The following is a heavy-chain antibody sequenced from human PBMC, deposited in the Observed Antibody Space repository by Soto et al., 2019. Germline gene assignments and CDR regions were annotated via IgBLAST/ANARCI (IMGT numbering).Heavy chain of an antibody. CDR1: GFTVSSNY. CDR2: IYSGGST. CDR3: AREAVDDYYYYYMDV. D-gene: IGHD2-15*01. V-gene: IGHV3-53*04. Sequence: GGSLRLSCAASGFTVSSNYMSWVRQAPGKGLEWVSVIYSGGSTYYADSVKGRFTISRHNSKNTLYLQMNSLRAEDTAVYYCAREAVDDYYYYYMDVWGKGTTVTVSS. J-gene: IGHJ6*03.